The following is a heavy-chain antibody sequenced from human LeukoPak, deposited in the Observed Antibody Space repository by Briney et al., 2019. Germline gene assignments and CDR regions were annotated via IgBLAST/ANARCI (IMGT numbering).Heavy chain of an antibody. D-gene: IGHD6-19*01. J-gene: IGHJ2*01. CDR1: GGSISSYY. CDR2: IYYSGST. Sequence: KPSETLSLTCTVSGGSISSYYWSWIRQPPGKGLEWIGYIYYSGSTNYNPSLKSRVTISVDTSKNQFSLKLSSVTAADTAVYYCARRNFADSSGWYVHGDWYFDLWGRGTLVTVSS. V-gene: IGHV4-59*08. CDR3: ARRNFADSSGWYVHGDWYFDL.